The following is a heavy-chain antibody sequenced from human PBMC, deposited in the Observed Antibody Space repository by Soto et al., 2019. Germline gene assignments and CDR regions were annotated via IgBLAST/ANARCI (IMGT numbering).Heavy chain of an antibody. CDR1: GYNFATYW. V-gene: IGHV5-51*01. CDR2: IYPGDSDT. CDR3: ARTRSFTLGFYYDGMDV. D-gene: IGHD6-6*01. Sequence: GESLKISCKASGYNFATYWIAWVRQMPGKGLEYMGIIYPGDSDTRYSPSFQGQVTISADKSLRTAYLQWTSLKASDTALYYCARTRSFTLGFYYDGMDVWGQGTTVTVSS. J-gene: IGHJ6*02.